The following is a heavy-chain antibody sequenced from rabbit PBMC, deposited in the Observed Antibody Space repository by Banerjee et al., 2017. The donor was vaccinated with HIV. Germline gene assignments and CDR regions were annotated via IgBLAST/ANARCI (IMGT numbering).Heavy chain of an antibody. V-gene: IGHV1S40*01. D-gene: IGHD7-1*01. Sequence: QSLEESGGDLVKPGASLTLTCTASGFSFSRYYYMCWFRQAPGKGPEWIACIYAGSSGTYYASWAKGRFTISKTSSTTVTLQMTSLTVADTATYFCARDGFGTGPDYDLWGQGTLVTVS. J-gene: IGHJ3*01. CDR3: ARDGFGTGPDYDL. CDR1: GFSFSRYYY. CDR2: IYAGSSGT.